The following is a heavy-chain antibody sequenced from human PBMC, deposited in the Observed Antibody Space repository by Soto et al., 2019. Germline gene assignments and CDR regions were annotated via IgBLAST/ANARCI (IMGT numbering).Heavy chain of an antibody. Sequence: VQLVESGGGLVQPGRSLRLSCVASGFSFDDYAMHWVRQAPGKGLEWVSGISWKSSSIGYADSVKGRFTISRDNXKKSPKLQRNSLRVDDTALYYCAKSTGGTANGLDVWGQGNTVTVSS. CDR2: ISWKSSSI. D-gene: IGHD2-8*02. V-gene: IGHV3-9*01. CDR3: AKSTGGTANGLDV. CDR1: GFSFDDYA. J-gene: IGHJ6*02.